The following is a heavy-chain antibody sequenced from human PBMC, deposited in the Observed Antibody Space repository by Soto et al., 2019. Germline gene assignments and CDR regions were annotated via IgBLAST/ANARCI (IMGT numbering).Heavy chain of an antibody. CDR2: ISGSGGST. J-gene: IGHJ4*02. Sequence: PGGSLRLSCAASGFTFSSYAMSWVRQAPGKGLEWVSAISGSGGSTYYADSVKGRFTISRDNSKNTLYLQMNSLRAEDTDVYYFAKAKYYYDSSGYYYADYWGQGTLVTVSS. CDR3: AKAKYYYDSSGYYYADY. D-gene: IGHD3-22*01. V-gene: IGHV3-23*01. CDR1: GFTFSSYA.